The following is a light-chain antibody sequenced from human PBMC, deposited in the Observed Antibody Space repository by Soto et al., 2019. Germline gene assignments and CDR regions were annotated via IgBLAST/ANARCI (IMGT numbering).Light chain of an antibody. J-gene: IGKJ4*01. CDR3: QQYDNYPLT. V-gene: IGKV1-5*01. CDR1: QTVGSW. Sequence: DIQMTQSPSTLSASVGDRVTITCRASQTVGSWLAWYQQKPGTAPKFLIYDASTLESGVPSRFSGSGSGTEFTLTISSLQPDDFATYYCQQYDNYPLTFGRGTKVEIK. CDR2: DAS.